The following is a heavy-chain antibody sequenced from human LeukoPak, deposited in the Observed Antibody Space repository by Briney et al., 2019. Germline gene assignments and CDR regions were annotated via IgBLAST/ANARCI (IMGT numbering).Heavy chain of an antibody. J-gene: IGHJ4*02. Sequence: SETLSLTCTVSRGSISSYYWSWIRQPPGKGLEWIGYIHYNESTNYNPSLKSRVTISVDTSKNKFSLKLSSVTAADTAVYYCASRYSDYVPFDYWGQGTLVTVSS. CDR2: IHYNEST. CDR1: RGSISSYY. V-gene: IGHV4-59*08. D-gene: IGHD5-12*01. CDR3: ASRYSDYVPFDY.